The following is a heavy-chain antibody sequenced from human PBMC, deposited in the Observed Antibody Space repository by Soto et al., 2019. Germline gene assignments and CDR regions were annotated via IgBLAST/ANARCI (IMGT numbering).Heavy chain of an antibody. CDR3: AHRPTVTRIDH. J-gene: IGHJ4*02. Sequence: QITLKESGPTLVKSTQTLTLTCTFSGFSLTTNEVVVGWIRQHPGKGLEWLGFIYGNNDERYSPSLKSRLAITKDSSNNQVVLTMANMDPADTATYYCAHRPTVTRIDHWGQGLLVSVSS. D-gene: IGHD4-17*01. CDR2: IYGNNDE. V-gene: IGHV2-5*01. CDR1: GFSLTTNEVV.